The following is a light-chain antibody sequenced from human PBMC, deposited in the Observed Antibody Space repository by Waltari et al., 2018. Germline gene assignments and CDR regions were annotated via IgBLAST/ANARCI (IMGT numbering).Light chain of an antibody. CDR1: SRDIDFDNY. V-gene: IGLV2-14*01. J-gene: IGLJ2*01. CDR2: DFT. Sequence: QSALTQPASVSGSPGQSTTISCTGASRDIDFDNYVCWYQQNPGKAPKLIIYDFTKRPSGVSTRFSGSKSGTTASLTISGLRAEDEAEYYCTLKRGSNTVVFGGGTKLTVL. CDR3: TLKRGSNTVV.